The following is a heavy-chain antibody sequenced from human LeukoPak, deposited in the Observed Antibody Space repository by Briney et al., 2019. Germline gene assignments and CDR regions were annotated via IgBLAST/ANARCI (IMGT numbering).Heavy chain of an antibody. Sequence: GASVKVSCKACGGTFSSYAISWVRQAPGQGLEWMGGIIPIFGTANYAQKFQGRVTITADESTSTAYMELSSLRSEDTAVYYCARESGYYPNWFDPWGQGTLVTVSS. CDR1: GGTFSSYA. CDR3: ARESGYYPNWFDP. D-gene: IGHD3-22*01. V-gene: IGHV1-69*13. CDR2: IIPIFGTA. J-gene: IGHJ5*02.